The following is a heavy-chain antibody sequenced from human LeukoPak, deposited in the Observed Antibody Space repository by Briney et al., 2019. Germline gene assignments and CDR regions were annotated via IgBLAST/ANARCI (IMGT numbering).Heavy chain of an antibody. CDR3: AKNPRYSSGWYYFDY. J-gene: IGHJ4*02. V-gene: IGHV1-8*01. CDR2: MNPNSGNT. Sequence: ASVKVSCKASGYTFTSYDINWVRQATGQGLEWMGWMNPNSGNTGYAQKFQGRVTMTRNTSISTAYMELSSLRAEDTAVYYCAKNPRYSSGWYYFDYWGQGTLVTVSS. D-gene: IGHD6-19*01. CDR1: GYTFTSYD.